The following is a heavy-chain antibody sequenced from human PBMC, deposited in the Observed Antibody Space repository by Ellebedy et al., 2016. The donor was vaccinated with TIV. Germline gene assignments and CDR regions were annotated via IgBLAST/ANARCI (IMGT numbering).Heavy chain of an antibody. Sequence: MPSETLSLTCTVSGASVSTTSYYWVWFRQPPGKGLEWLGSFSFGGPTYYNPSPKTRVTISVYTSKNQFSLRLNSVTAADTAVYYCASDHTNWDGMDVWGQGTTVSVSS. CDR3: ASDHTNWDGMDV. J-gene: IGHJ6*02. V-gene: IGHV4-39*07. CDR2: FSFGGPT. CDR1: GASVSTTSYY. D-gene: IGHD2-8*01.